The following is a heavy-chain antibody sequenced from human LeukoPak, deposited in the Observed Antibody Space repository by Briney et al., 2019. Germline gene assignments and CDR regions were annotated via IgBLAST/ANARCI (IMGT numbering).Heavy chain of an antibody. V-gene: IGHV1-46*01. Sequence: ASVKVSCEASGYTFTSYYMHWVRQAPGQGLEWMGIINPSGGSTSYAQKFQGRVTMTRDTSTSTVYMELSSLRSEDTAVYYCARADVGALGLAVAGSFDYWGQGTLVTVSS. CDR1: GYTFTSYY. D-gene: IGHD6-19*01. J-gene: IGHJ4*02. CDR3: ARADVGALGLAVAGSFDY. CDR2: INPSGGST.